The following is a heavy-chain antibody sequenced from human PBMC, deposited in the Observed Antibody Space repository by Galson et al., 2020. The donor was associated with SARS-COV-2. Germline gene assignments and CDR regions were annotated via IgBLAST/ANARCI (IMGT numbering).Heavy chain of an antibody. Sequence: SVKVSCKASGFTFTSSAVQWVRQARGQRLEWIGWIVVGSGNTKYAQKFQERVTITRDMSTSTAYMELSSLRSEDTAVYYCAELWAGVTTGGVFGGQGTVVTVSS. V-gene: IGHV1-58*01. J-gene: IGHJ4*02. CDR1: GFTFTSSA. D-gene: IGHD3-22*01. CDR2: IVVGSGNT. CDR3: AELWAGVTTGGVF.